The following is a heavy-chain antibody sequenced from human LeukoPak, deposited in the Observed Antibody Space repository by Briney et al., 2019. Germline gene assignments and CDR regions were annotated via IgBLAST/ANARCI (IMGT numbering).Heavy chain of an antibody. CDR3: ARRIKLLYDY. J-gene: IGHJ4*02. CDR2: IYYSGST. D-gene: IGHD3-10*01. CDR1: GGSISSSSYY. Sequence: SETLSLTCTVSGGSISSSSYYWGWIRQPPGKGLEWIGSIYYSGSTYYNPSLKSRVTISVDTSKNQFSLKLSSVTAADTAVYYCARRIKLLYDYWGQGTLVTVSS. V-gene: IGHV4-39*01.